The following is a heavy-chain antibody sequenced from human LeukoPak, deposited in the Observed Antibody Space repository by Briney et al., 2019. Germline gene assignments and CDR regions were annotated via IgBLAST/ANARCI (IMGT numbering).Heavy chain of an antibody. J-gene: IGHJ4*02. CDR2: ISNNGGYT. CDR3: ARGLVRQLADY. V-gene: IGHV3-23*01. D-gene: IGHD6-13*01. Sequence: GGSLRLSCGASGFTFSSSAMSWVRQAPGKGLEWVSAISNNGGYTYYADSVQGRFTISRDNAKNSLYLQMNSLRAEDTAVYYCARGLVRQLADYWGQGTLVTVSS. CDR1: GFTFSSSA.